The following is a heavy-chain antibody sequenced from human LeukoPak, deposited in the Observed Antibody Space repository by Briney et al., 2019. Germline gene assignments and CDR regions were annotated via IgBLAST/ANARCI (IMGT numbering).Heavy chain of an antibody. Sequence: ASVKVSCKASGYTFTGYYMHWVRQAPGQGLEWMGWINPNSGGTNYAQKFQGRVTMTRDTSISTAYMELSRLRSDDTAVYYCARDHQYQLPPSSYYYYYYGMDVWGQGTTVTVSS. CDR1: GYTFTGYY. V-gene: IGHV1-2*02. CDR2: INPNSGGT. D-gene: IGHD2-2*01. J-gene: IGHJ6*02. CDR3: ARDHQYQLPPSSYYYYYYGMDV.